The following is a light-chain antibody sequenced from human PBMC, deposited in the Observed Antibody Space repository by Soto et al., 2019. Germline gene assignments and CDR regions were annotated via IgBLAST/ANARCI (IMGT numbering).Light chain of an antibody. CDR2: GAS. J-gene: IGKJ1*01. V-gene: IGKV3-20*01. Sequence: EIVLTQSPGTLPLSPGERATLSCRASQSVSSGYLAWYQQKPGQAPRLLIYGASSRATGIPDRFSGSGSGTDFTLTISRLEPEDFAVYYCQQYGTSRAFGQGTKVEVK. CDR3: QQYGTSRA. CDR1: QSVSSGY.